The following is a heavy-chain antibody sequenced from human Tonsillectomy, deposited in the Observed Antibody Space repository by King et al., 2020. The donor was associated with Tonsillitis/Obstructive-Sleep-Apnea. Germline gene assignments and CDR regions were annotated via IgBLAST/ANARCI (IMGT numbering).Heavy chain of an antibody. CDR3: TTGTRTGDLYY. CDR1: GFTFFTAW. D-gene: IGHD1-7*01. CDR2: IKIKTYGGTT. V-gene: IGHV3-15*01. Sequence: VQLVESGGGLVKPGGSLRLSFAASGFTFFTAWMGVFLQAPGKGLEWVGRIKIKTYGGTTAYVAPVKGIFTISRDDSKNTLYLQINSLKTEDTAVYYCTTGTRTGDLYYWGQGTLVTVSS. J-gene: IGHJ4*02.